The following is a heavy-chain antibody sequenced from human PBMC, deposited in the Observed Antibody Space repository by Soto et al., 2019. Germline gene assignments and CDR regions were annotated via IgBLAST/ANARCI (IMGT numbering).Heavy chain of an antibody. Sequence: ASVKVSCKASGGSLSTNPISWMRQAPGQGLEWMGGTGSGTGPGNHAQKFQGRLTVTADESTSTVYMELTNLSSEDTAVYYCAKRDSGGFYRFFDSWGQGTLVTVSS. CDR3: AKRDSGGFYRFFDS. CDR2: TGSGTGPG. V-gene: IGHV1-69*13. CDR1: GGSLSTNP. J-gene: IGHJ4*02. D-gene: IGHD2-15*01.